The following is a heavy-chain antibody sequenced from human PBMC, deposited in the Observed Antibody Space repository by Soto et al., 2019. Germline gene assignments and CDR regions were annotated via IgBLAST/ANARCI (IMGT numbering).Heavy chain of an antibody. D-gene: IGHD2-2*02. J-gene: IGHJ3*01. CDR1: GYTFTIYD. CDR3: AREDCRSPSCHTWSPVHDVFDL. V-gene: IGHV1-8*01. Sequence: ASVNVSCPSSGYTFTIYDINWLRQATGQGLEWMGWMNPNSGNTGCAQKFQGRVTMTRNTSISTAYMELSSLRSEDTAVDDWAREDCRSPSCHTWSPVHDVFDLGR. CDR2: MNPNSGNT.